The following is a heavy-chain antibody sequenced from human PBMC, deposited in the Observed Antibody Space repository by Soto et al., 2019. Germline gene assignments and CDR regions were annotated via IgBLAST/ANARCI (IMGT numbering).Heavy chain of an antibody. D-gene: IGHD3-16*01. J-gene: IGHJ5*02. CDR2: IRSKGHNYAT. CDR3: TRDLFSYDYSGILWFDP. CDR1: GFTFSGSA. V-gene: IGHV3-73*02. Sequence: EVQLVESGGGLVQPGGSLKLSCAASGFTFSGSAMYWVRQASGKGLEWVGRIRSKGHNYATEYAASVKGRFIISRDDSKNTAYLQMNSLQTEDTAVYYCTRDLFSYDYSGILWFDPWGQGTLVTVSS.